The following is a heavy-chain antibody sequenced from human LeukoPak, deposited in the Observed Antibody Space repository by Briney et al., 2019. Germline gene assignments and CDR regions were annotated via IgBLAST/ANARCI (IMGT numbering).Heavy chain of an antibody. CDR1: GYTLTELS. CDR2: FDPEDGET. J-gene: IGHJ4*02. Sequence: ASVKVSCKVSGYTLTELSMHWVRQAPGKGLEWMGGFDPEDGETIYAQKFQGRVTMTEDTSTDTAYMELSSLRSEDTAVCYCATPEGYYDSSGYLDYWGQGTLVTVSS. CDR3: ATPEGYYDSSGYLDY. V-gene: IGHV1-24*01. D-gene: IGHD3-22*01.